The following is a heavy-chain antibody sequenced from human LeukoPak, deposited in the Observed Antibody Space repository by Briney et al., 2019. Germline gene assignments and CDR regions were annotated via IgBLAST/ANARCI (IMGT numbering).Heavy chain of an antibody. CDR3: ARVRGYSFDP. CDR2: IYYSGST. Sequence: PSETLSLTCTVSGGSISSYYWSWIRQPPGKGLEWVGYIYYSGSTNYNPSLKSRVTISVGTSKNQFSLKLSSVTAADTAVYYCARVRGYSFDPWGQGTLVTVSS. J-gene: IGHJ5*02. V-gene: IGHV4-59*01. D-gene: IGHD5-18*01. CDR1: GGSISSYY.